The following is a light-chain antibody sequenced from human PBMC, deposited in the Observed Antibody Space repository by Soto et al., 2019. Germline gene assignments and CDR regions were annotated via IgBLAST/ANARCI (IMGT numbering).Light chain of an antibody. J-gene: IGKJ1*01. CDR1: QSVSGN. Sequence: EIVMTQSPATLSVSPGERATLSCRASQSVSGNLAWYQQEPGQAPRLLIYGASTRATGIPARFSGSGSGTEFTLPISSLQSEDFAVYYCQQYNNRPPVFGQGTKVEIK. V-gene: IGKV3-15*01. CDR2: GAS. CDR3: QQYNNRPPV.